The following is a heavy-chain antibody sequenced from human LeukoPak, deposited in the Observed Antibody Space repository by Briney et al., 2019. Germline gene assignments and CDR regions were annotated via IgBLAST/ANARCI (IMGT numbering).Heavy chain of an antibody. CDR1: GYSISSGYY. V-gene: IGHV4-38-2*02. Sequence: SETLSLTCTVSGYSISSGYYWGWIRQPPGKGLEWIGSIYHSGSTYYNPSLKSRVTISVDTPKNQFSLKLSSVTAADTAVYYCARVPVEKGGYIDYWGQGTLVTVSS. CDR2: IYHSGST. CDR3: ARVPVEKGGYIDY. J-gene: IGHJ4*02. D-gene: IGHD2-15*01.